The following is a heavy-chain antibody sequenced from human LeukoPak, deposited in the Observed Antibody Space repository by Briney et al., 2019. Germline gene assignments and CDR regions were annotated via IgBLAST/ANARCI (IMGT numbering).Heavy chain of an antibody. V-gene: IGHV4-59*01. CDR1: GGSFSGYY. CDR3: ARGVVDTAPFDY. CDR2: IYYSGST. J-gene: IGHJ4*02. D-gene: IGHD5-18*01. Sequence: SETLSLTCAVSGGSFSGYYWSWIRQPPGKGLEWIGYIYYSGSTNYNPSLKSRVTISVDTSKNQFSLKLSSVTAADTAVYYCARGVVDTAPFDYWGQGTLVTVSS.